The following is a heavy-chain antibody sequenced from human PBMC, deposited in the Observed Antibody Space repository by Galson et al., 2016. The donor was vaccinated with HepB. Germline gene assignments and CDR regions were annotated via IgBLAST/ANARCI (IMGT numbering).Heavy chain of an antibody. CDR2: FDPEDGET. V-gene: IGHV1-24*01. Sequence: SVKVSCKVSGYTLTELSMHWVRQAPGKGLEWMGGFDPEDGETTYAQKFQGRVTMTEDTSTDTAYTELSSLRSEDTAVYYCATAKWELPARKNWFDPWGQGTLVTVSS. J-gene: IGHJ5*02. CDR1: GYTLTELS. D-gene: IGHD1-26*01. CDR3: ATAKWELPARKNWFDP.